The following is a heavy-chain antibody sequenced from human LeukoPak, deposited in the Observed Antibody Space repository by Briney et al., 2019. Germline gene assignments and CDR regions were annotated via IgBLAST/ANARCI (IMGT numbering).Heavy chain of an antibody. D-gene: IGHD3-10*01. V-gene: IGHV3-7*01. CDR3: ARDLVTMVRGVIINWFDP. Sequence: GGSLRLSCAASGFTFSSYWMGWVRQAPGKGLEWVANIKQDGSEKYYVDSVKGRFTISRDNAKNSLYLQMNSLRAEDTAVYYCARDLVTMVRGVIINWFDPWGQGTLVTVSS. J-gene: IGHJ5*02. CDR1: GFTFSSYW. CDR2: IKQDGSEK.